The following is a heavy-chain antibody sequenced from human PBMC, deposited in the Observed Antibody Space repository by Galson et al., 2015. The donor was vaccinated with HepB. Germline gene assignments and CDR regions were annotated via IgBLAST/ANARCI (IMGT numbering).Heavy chain of an antibody. J-gene: IGHJ4*02. V-gene: IGHV6-1*01. CDR3: ARSAGDLDY. Sequence: CAISGDIVSSNGAAWNWIRQSPSRGLEWLGRTYYRSKWYYGYAVSVKSRITINPDTSKNQFSLHLNSVTPEDTAVYYCARSAGDLDYWGQGILVTVSS. CDR2: TYYRSKWYY. CDR1: GDIVSSNGAA. D-gene: IGHD7-27*01.